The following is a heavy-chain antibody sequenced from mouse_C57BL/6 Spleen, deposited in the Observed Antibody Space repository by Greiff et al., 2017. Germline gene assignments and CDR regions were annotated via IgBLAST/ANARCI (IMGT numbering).Heavy chain of an antibody. CDR1: GFTFSDYY. D-gene: IGHD2-2*01. Sequence: EVMLVESGGGLVQPGGSLKLSCAASGFTFSDYYMYWVRQTPEKRLEWVAYISNGGGSTYYPDTVKGRFTISRDNAKNILYLQMSRLKSEDTAMYYCARQGYGYDRYFDVWGTGTTVTVSS. CDR2: ISNGGGST. J-gene: IGHJ1*03. CDR3: ARQGYGYDRYFDV. V-gene: IGHV5-12*01.